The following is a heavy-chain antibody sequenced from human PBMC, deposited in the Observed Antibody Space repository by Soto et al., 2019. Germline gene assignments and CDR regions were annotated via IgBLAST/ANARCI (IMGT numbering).Heavy chain of an antibody. CDR3: ARDWKGAEGFDP. J-gene: IGHJ5*02. Sequence: QVQLVQSGAEVKKPGASVKVSCKASGYTFSTYGFSWVRQAPGQGLEWMGWIGADNGDTNYAQNFQGRVTMTTDTSTTTSYMELRSLTSDVTAVYFCARDWKGAEGFDPWGQGTLVTVSS. D-gene: IGHD1-1*01. V-gene: IGHV1-18*01. CDR1: GYTFSTYG. CDR2: IGADNGDT.